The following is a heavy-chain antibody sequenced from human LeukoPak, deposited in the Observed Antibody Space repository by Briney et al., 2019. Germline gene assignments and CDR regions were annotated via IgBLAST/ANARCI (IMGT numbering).Heavy chain of an antibody. Sequence: RASVKVSCKASGYTFTSYDINWVRQATGQGLEWMGWMNPNSGNTGYAQKFQGRVTITRNTSISTAYMELSSLRSEDTAVYYCARGLWAAPYYYYYYMDVWGKGTTVTVSS. CDR3: ARGLWAAPYYYYYYMDV. CDR2: MNPNSGNT. V-gene: IGHV1-8*03. J-gene: IGHJ6*03. CDR1: GYTFTSYD. D-gene: IGHD6-13*01.